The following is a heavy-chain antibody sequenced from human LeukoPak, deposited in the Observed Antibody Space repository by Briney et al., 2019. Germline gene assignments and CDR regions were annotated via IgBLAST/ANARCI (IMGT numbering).Heavy chain of an antibody. D-gene: IGHD3-3*01. J-gene: IGHJ4*02. CDR1: GFIFSDYG. V-gene: IGHV3-23*01. Sequence: GGSLRLSCVASGFIFSDYGMNWVRQAPGKGLEWVSSISDGGGRIYSVDSVKGRFIISRDNSKNTLYLQMNSLRVDDTAIYYCAKGSRFPDFWGQGTLVIVSS. CDR2: ISDGGGRI. CDR3: AKGSRFPDF.